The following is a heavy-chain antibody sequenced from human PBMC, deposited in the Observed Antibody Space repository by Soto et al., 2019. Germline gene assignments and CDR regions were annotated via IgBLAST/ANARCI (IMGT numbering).Heavy chain of an antibody. V-gene: IGHV4-4*07. CDR3: ARDRKAAAPSNSFDP. D-gene: IGHD6-13*01. CDR2: IYPSGSA. CDR1: GGSISTYY. J-gene: IGHJ5*02. Sequence: PSETLSLTCTVSGGSISTYYWSWIRQSAGKGLEWIGRIYPSGSANYNPSLKGRVTMSLDTSKNQFSLKVSSVTAADTAVYYCARDRKAAAPSNSFDPWGQGTLVTVSS.